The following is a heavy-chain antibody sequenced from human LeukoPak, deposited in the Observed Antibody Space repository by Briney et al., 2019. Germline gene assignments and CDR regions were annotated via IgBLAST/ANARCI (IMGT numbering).Heavy chain of an antibody. D-gene: IGHD3-10*01. CDR3: ARLLTATDWSPYNEDY. J-gene: IGHJ4*02. CDR2: ISSSGST. Sequence: SQTLSLTCTVSGDSISCGDYYWSWIRQPAGKGLEWIGRISSSGSTNYNPSLKSRVTISVDTSKNQFSLKLSSVTAADTAVYYCARLLTATDWSPYNEDYWGQGTLVTVSS. CDR1: GDSISCGDYY. V-gene: IGHV4-61*02.